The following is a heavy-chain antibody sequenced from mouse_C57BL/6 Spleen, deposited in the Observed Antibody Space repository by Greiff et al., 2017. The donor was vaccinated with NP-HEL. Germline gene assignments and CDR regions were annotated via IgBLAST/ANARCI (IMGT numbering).Heavy chain of an antibody. J-gene: IGHJ3*01. CDR1: GYTFTSYW. Sequence: QVQLQQPGAELVRPGSSVKLSCKASGYTFTSYWMDWVKQRPGQGLEWIGNIYPSDSETHYNQKFKDKATLTVDKSSSTAYMQLSSLTSEDSAVYYCARYDYGSTWFAYWGQGTLVTVSA. V-gene: IGHV1-61*01. D-gene: IGHD1-1*01. CDR3: ARYDYGSTWFAY. CDR2: IYPSDSET.